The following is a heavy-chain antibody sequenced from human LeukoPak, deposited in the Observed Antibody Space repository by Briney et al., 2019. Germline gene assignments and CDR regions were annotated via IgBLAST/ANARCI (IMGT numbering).Heavy chain of an antibody. J-gene: IGHJ4*02. V-gene: IGHV1-69*13. D-gene: IGHD5-24*01. CDR1: GGTFISYA. CDR2: IIPIFGTA. Sequence: ASVKVSCKASGGTFISYAISWVRQAPGQGLEWMGGIIPIFGTANYAQKFQGRVTITADESTSTAYMELSSLRSEDTAVYYCARGPLAMATISLWYFDYWGQGTLVTVSS. CDR3: ARGPLAMATISLWYFDY.